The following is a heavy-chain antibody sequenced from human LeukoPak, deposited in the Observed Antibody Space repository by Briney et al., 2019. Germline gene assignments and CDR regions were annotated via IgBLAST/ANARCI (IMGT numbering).Heavy chain of an antibody. D-gene: IGHD6-19*01. CDR2: IYYSGST. Sequence: ASETLSLTCTVSGGSFSTYYWSWIRQPPGKGLEWIGYIYYSGSTNYNPSLKSRVTISVDTSKNQFSLKLSSVTAADTAVYYCASRPIPVDIFDSWGQGTLVTVSS. CDR3: ASRPIPVDIFDS. V-gene: IGHV4-59*08. CDR1: GGSFSTYY. J-gene: IGHJ4*02.